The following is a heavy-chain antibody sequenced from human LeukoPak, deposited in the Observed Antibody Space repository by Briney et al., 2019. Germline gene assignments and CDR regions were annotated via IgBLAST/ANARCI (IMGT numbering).Heavy chain of an antibody. J-gene: IGHJ5*02. CDR1: GFTFSSYS. V-gene: IGHV3-48*04. D-gene: IGHD4-23*01. CDR3: ARDVTYYGGDWFDP. CDR2: ISSATSTI. Sequence: GGSLRLSCAASGFTFSSYSMNWVRQAPGNGLEWLSYISSATSTIYYADSVKGRFTISRDNAKNSLYLQMNSLRAEDTAVYYCARDVTYYGGDWFDPWGQGTLVTVS.